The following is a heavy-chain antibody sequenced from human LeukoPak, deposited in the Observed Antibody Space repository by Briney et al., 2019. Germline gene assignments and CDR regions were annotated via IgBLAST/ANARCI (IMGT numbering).Heavy chain of an antibody. D-gene: IGHD2-15*01. CDR1: GYTFTSYG. V-gene: IGHV1-18*01. J-gene: IGHJ4*02. CDR3: ARTKGILPDCDY. Sequence: ASVKVSCKASGYTFTSYGVSWVRQAPGQGLEWMGWISGYNVNTNYAPNLQDRVNMTTDTSTSTAYMELRSLRSDDTAMYYCARTKGILPDCDYWGQGTLVTVSS. CDR2: ISGYNVNT.